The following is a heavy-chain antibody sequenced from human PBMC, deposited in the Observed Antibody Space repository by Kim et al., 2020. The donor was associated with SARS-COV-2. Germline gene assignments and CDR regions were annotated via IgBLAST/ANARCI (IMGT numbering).Heavy chain of an antibody. CDR3: ATPRSTIAAAGEFDY. V-gene: IGHV3-23*01. J-gene: IGHJ4*02. D-gene: IGHD6-13*01. Sequence: DSVKGRFTITRDNSNNTLYLQMNSLRAEDTAVYYCATPRSTIAAAGEFDYWGQGTLVTVSS.